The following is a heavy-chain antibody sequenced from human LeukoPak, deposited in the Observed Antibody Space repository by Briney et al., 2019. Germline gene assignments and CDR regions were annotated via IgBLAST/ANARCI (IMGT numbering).Heavy chain of an antibody. J-gene: IGHJ4*02. D-gene: IGHD2-15*01. CDR3: AKDKVRGGTGRGYCSGGSCYFGY. CDR1: GFIVSSNY. CDR2: LYSGGIT. V-gene: IGHV3-66*01. Sequence: GGSLRLSCVASGFIVSSNYMTWVRQAPGKGLEWVSSLYSGGITYYADSVKGRFTFSRDSSKNTLYLQMNSLRAEDTAVYYCAKDKVRGGTGRGYCSGGSCYFGYWGQGTLVTVSS.